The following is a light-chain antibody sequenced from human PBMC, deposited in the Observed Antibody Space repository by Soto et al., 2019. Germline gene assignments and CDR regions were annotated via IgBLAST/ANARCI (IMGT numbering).Light chain of an antibody. V-gene: IGKV1-5*03. CDR3: QQYYSYPWT. CDR2: KAS. CDR1: QSISSW. J-gene: IGKJ1*01. Sequence: DIQLTQSPYTLSASVGDRVTLTCLASQSISSWLAWYQQKPGKAPKLLIYKASSLESGVPSRFSGSGSGTEFTLTISSLQPDDFATYYCQQYYSYPWTFGQGTKVDI.